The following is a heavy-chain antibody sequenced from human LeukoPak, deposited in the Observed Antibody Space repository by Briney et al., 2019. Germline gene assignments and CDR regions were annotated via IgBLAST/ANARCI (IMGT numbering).Heavy chain of an antibody. J-gene: IGHJ4*02. CDR1: GFTFSAYG. CDR2: IRYDGSNK. D-gene: IGHD2-2*01. CDR3: AKVRVYCSSTSCYEDY. Sequence: GGSLRLSCAASGFTFSAYGMHWVRQAPGKGLEWVAFIRYDGSNKYYADSVKGRFTISRDNSKNTLYLQMNSLRAEDTAVYYCAKVRVYCSSTSCYEDYWGQGTLVTVSS. V-gene: IGHV3-30*02.